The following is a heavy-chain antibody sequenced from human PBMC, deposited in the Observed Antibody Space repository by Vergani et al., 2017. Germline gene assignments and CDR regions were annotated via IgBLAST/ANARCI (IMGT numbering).Heavy chain of an antibody. J-gene: IGHJ6*02. V-gene: IGHV1-69*12. Sequence: QVQLVQSGAEVKKPGSSVKVSCKASGGTFSSYAISWVRQAPGQGLEWMGGIIPIFGTANYAQKFQGRVTITADESTSTAYMELSSLGSEDTAVYYCALAGRGGYYDRRGSPCYYGMDVWGQGTMVTVSS. CDR1: GGTFSSYA. D-gene: IGHD3-22*01. CDR2: IIPIFGTA. CDR3: ALAGRGGYYDRRGSPCYYGMDV.